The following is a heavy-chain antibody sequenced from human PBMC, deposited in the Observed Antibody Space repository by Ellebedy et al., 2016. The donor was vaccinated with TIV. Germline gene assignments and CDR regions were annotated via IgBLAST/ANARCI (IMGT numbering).Heavy chain of an antibody. D-gene: IGHD3-10*01. CDR3: AREYASGSY. J-gene: IGHJ4*02. CDR1: NGSFSGYF. Sequence: SQTLSLTCXVSNGSFSGYFWRWIRQPPGKGLEWIGEIDHRGSTAYNPSLKGRAATSVDASNNHFSLRLTSVTAADTAVYYCAREYASGSYWGQGTLVTVSS. CDR2: IDHRGST. V-gene: IGHV4-34*01.